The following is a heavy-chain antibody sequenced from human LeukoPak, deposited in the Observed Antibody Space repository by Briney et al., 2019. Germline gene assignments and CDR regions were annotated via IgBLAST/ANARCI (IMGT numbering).Heavy chain of an antibody. J-gene: IGHJ4*02. CDR1: GFTFSSYA. CDR3: AKDGAVASVDY. CDR2: ISGSGGST. V-gene: IGHV3-23*01. Sequence: GGSLRLSCAASGFTFSSYAMSWVRQSPGKGLEWVSAISGSGGSTYYADSVKGRFTISRDNSKSTLYLQMNSLRAEDTAVYYCAKDGAVASVDYWGQGTLVTVSS. D-gene: IGHD6-19*01.